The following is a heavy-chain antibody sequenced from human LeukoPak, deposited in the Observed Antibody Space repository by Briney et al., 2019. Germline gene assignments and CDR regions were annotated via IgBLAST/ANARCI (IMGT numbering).Heavy chain of an antibody. D-gene: IGHD1-1*01. Sequence: TLSLTCAVSGGSINSGGYSWSWIRQPPGKGLQWIGYIYQSGSAYYNPSLESRLTISLDRAKNQFSLKLTSVTAADTAVYYCATHGGTVGYFDYWGQGILVTVSS. CDR1: GGSINSGGYS. CDR2: IYQSGSA. V-gene: IGHV4-30-2*01. CDR3: ATHGGTVGYFDY. J-gene: IGHJ4*02.